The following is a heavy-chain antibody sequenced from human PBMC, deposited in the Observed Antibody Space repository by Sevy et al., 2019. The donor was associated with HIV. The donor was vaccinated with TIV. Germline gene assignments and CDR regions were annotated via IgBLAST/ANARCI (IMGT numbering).Heavy chain of an antibody. Sequence: GGSLRLSCTTSGFTFDDYAMSWFRQAPGKGLEWVAFITRNSYEAYGGTTDYAASVKGRFIISRDDSKSIAHLQMNSLKNEDTAVYYCTRGLATADTPEYYFDYWGQGTLVTVSS. CDR3: TRGLATADTPEYYFDY. D-gene: IGHD5-12*01. CDR1: GFTFDDYA. J-gene: IGHJ4*02. V-gene: IGHV3-49*03. CDR2: ITRNSYEAYGGTT.